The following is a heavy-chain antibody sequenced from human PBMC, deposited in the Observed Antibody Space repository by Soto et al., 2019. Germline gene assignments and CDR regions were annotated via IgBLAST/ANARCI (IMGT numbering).Heavy chain of an antibody. CDR2: IYYSGST. J-gene: IGHJ5*02. Sequence: SETLSLTCTVSGGSISSYYWSWIRQPPGKGLEWIVYIYYSGSTNYHPSLKSRVTISVDTSKNQFSLKLSSVTAADTAVYYCARNHDILAGYSTPNFDHWGQGTLVTVSS. V-gene: IGHV4-59*01. CDR1: GGSISSYY. D-gene: IGHD3-9*01. CDR3: ARNHDILAGYSTPNFDH.